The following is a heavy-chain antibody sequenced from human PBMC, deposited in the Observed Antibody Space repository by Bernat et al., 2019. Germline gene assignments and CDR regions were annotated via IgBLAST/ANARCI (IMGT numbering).Heavy chain of an antibody. CDR2: ISSSSSYT. D-gene: IGHD6-13*01. CDR3: ARDTGRGSSWYEPDYYGMDV. Sequence: QVQLVESGGGLVKPGGSLRLSCAASGFTFSDYYMSWIRQAPGKGLEWVSYISSSSSYTNYADSVKGRFTISRDNAKNSLYLQMNSLRAEDTAVYYCARDTGRGSSWYEPDYYGMDVWGQGTTVTVSS. J-gene: IGHJ6*02. CDR1: GFTFSDYY. V-gene: IGHV3-11*05.